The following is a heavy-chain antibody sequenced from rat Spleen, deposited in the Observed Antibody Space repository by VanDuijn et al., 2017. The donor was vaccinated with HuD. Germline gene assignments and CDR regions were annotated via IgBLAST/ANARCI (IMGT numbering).Heavy chain of an antibody. J-gene: IGHJ4*01. CDR1: GFTFSSFP. Sequence: EVQLVESGGGLVQPGRSLKLSCAASGFTFSSFPMAWVRQAPKKGLEWVSSVSTDGGSTYYPDSVKGRFIMSRDNAENTVYLQMNSLRSEDTATYYCVKDRDGGYAMDAWGQGASVTVSS. D-gene: IGHD1-11*01. V-gene: IGHV5-46*01. CDR3: VKDRDGGYAMDA. CDR2: VSTDGGST.